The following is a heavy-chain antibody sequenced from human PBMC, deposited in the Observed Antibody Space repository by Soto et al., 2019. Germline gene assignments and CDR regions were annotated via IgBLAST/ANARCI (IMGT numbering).Heavy chain of an antibody. CDR1: GFTFSMYW. CDR2: INDDGSHT. CDR3: TRGPRSTSTGTGAF. D-gene: IGHD1-1*01. Sequence: EVHLVESGGGLLQPGGSLRLSCAASGFTFSMYWMHWVRQVPGKGPEWVSRINDDGSHTNYADSVKGRFTISRDNAKNTLYLQMNDLRAEDTAVHYCTRGPRSTSTGTGAFWGQGTLVTVSS. J-gene: IGHJ4*02. V-gene: IGHV3-74*01.